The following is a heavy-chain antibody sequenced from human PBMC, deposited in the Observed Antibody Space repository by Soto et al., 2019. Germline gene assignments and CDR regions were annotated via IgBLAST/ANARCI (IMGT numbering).Heavy chain of an antibody. CDR1: GFTFSILA. CDR3: AKDATRTSGWYYFDY. D-gene: IGHD6-19*01. V-gene: IGHV3-23*01. CDR2: IDYSGGTT. J-gene: IGHJ4*02. Sequence: PGGSLRRSCAASGFTFSILAMGWVRQAPGKGLEWVSVIDYSGGTTYYTDSVKGRLIISRDNSKKMLYLQMNSLRAEDTAVYYCAKDATRTSGWYYFDYWGQGALVTVSS.